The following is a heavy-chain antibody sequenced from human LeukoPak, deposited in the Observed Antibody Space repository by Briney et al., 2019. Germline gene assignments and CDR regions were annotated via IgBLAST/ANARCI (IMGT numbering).Heavy chain of an antibody. Sequence: PSQTLSLTCAVSGGSISSGGYSWSWIRQPPGKGLEWIGYIYHSGSTYYNPSLKSRVTISVDRSKNQFSLKLSSVTAADTAVYYCARTYRSGTHPGFYFDYWGQGTLVTVSS. D-gene: IGHD3-10*01. CDR2: IYHSGST. V-gene: IGHV4-30-2*01. CDR1: GGSISSGGYS. CDR3: ARTYRSGTHPGFYFDY. J-gene: IGHJ4*02.